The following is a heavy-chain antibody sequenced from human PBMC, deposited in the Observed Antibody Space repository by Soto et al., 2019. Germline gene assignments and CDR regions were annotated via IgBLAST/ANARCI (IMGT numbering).Heavy chain of an antibody. Sequence: QLQLQESGPGLVKPSETLSLTCTVSGGSISSSSYYWGWIRQPPGKGLEWIGSIYYSGSTYYNPSLTRRVTLSVAPSKNQSSLKLSSVTAADPAVYYCARHTPAISISDHWGQGTLVTVSS. V-gene: IGHV4-39*01. D-gene: IGHD2-15*01. CDR3: ARHTPAISISDH. CDR2: IYYSGST. CDR1: GGSISSSSYY. J-gene: IGHJ4*02.